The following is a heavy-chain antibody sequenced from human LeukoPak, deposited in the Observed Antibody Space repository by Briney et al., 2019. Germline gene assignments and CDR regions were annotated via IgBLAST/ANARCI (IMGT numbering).Heavy chain of an antibody. CDR2: MSPNSGDT. J-gene: IGHJ4*02. V-gene: IGHV1-8*01. Sequence: ASVKVSCKTSGYTFTNLDINWLRQAPGQGLEWMGWMSPNSGDTGYAQKFQGRVSVTRDIFKSTAYMELSSLRSEDTAIYYCASNPPNTGDFYYWGLGTLVTVSS. CDR3: ASNPPNTGDFYY. D-gene: IGHD1-1*01. CDR1: GYTFTNLD.